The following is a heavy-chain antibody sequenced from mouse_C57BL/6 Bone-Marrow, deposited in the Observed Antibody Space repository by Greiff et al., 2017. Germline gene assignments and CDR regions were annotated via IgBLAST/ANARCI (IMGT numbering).Heavy chain of an antibody. Sequence: EVHLVESGGGLVQPKGSLKLSCAASGFSFNTYAMNWVRQAPGKGLEWVARIRSKSNNYATYYADSVKDRFTISRDDSESMLYLQMNNLKTEDTAMYYCVSYYSVAWFAYWGQGTLVTVSA. CDR3: VSYYSVAWFAY. D-gene: IGHD2-12*01. J-gene: IGHJ3*01. CDR2: IRSKSNNYAT. V-gene: IGHV10-1*01. CDR1: GFSFNTYA.